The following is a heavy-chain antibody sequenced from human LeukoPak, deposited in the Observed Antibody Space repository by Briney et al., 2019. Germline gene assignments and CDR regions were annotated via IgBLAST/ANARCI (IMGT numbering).Heavy chain of an antibody. V-gene: IGHV3-74*01. J-gene: IGHJ4*02. Sequence: GGSLRLSCAASGFTSSSYWMHWVRQAPGKGLVWVSRIKSDGTSTDYADSVKGRFTISRDNAKNTLYLQMNSLRAEDTAVYYCARFPDRGNELPFGHWGQGTLVTVSS. CDR3: ARFPDRGNELPFGH. CDR1: GFTSSSYW. CDR2: IKSDGTST. D-gene: IGHD1-26*01.